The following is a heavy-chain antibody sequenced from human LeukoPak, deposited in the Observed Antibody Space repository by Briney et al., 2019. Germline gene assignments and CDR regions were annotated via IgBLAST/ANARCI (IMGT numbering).Heavy chain of an antibody. D-gene: IGHD3-16*01. Sequence: GVLRLSCAASGFTFSSYWMNWARQAPGKGLEWVASINHNGNVNYYVDSVKGRFTISRDNAKNSLYLLMSNLRAEDTAVYFCARGGGLDVWGQGATVTVSS. CDR3: ARGGGLDV. CDR1: GFTFSSYW. CDR2: INHNGNVN. J-gene: IGHJ6*02. V-gene: IGHV3-7*03.